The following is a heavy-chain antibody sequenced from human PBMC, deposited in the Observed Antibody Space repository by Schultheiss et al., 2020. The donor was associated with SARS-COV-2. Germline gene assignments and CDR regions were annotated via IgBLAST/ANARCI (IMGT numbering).Heavy chain of an antibody. V-gene: IGHV3-48*04. CDR3: ARVRATVKGGNYFDY. Sequence: GGSLRLSCAASGFTFSSYSMNWVRQAPGKGLEWVSYISSSSSTIYYADSVKGRFTISRDNAKNSLYLQMNSLRAEDTAVYYCARVRATVKGGNYFDYWGQGTLVTVSS. CDR1: GFTFSSYS. D-gene: IGHD4-17*01. CDR2: ISSSSSTI. J-gene: IGHJ4*02.